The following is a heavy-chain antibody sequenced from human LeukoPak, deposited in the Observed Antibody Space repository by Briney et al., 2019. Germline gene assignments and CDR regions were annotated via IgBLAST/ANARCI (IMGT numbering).Heavy chain of an antibody. D-gene: IGHD3-22*01. CDR3: ARASYYDSSGYYLSYFDY. Sequence: ASVKVSCKASGYTFTSYYMHWVRQAPGQGLEWMGLINPSGGSTSYAQKFQGRVTMTKDTSTSTVYMELRSLRSEDTAVYYCARASYYDSSGYYLSYFDYWGQGTLVTVSS. CDR1: GYTFTSYY. CDR2: INPSGGST. V-gene: IGHV1-46*01. J-gene: IGHJ4*02.